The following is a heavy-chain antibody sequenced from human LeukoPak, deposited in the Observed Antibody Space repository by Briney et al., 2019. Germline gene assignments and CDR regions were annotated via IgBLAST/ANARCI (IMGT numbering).Heavy chain of an antibody. J-gene: IGHJ4*02. D-gene: IGHD3-3*01. Sequence: GGSLRLSCAASGFIFSNYAMSWVRQTPGKGLEWVSGISNSADSTYYAASVKGRSTISRDTYKNMLYLQVNSLRAEDTAVYYCAKDRDFLSGYHDFDHWGQGTLVTVSS. CDR2: ISNSADST. CDR1: GFIFSNYA. V-gene: IGHV3-23*01. CDR3: AKDRDFLSGYHDFDH.